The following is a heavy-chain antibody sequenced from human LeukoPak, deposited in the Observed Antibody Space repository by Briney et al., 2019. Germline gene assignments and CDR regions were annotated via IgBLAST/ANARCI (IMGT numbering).Heavy chain of an antibody. V-gene: IGHV3-30*04. J-gene: IGHJ6*03. D-gene: IGHD5-24*01. CDR1: GFTLSSYA. CDR3: ARTPRISQDAYYYYCMDV. Sequence: GGSLRLSCAASGFTLSSYAMHWVRQAPGKGLEWVAVISYDGSNKYYADSVKGRFTISRDNSKNTLYLQMHSLRGEDTAVYYCARTPRISQDAYYYYCMDVWGKGTTVTVSS. CDR2: ISYDGSNK.